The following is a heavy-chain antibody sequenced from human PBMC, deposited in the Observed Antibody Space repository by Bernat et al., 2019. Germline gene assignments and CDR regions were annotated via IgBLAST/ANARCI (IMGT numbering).Heavy chain of an antibody. V-gene: IGHV3-11*04. CDR2: ISSSGSTI. CDR3: AKETNRGAVYTHAFDI. Sequence: QVQLVESGGGLVKPGGSLRLSCAASGFTFSDYYMSWIRQAPGKGLEWVSYISSSGSTIYYADSVKGRFTISRDNSKNTLYLQMNSLRAEDTAVYYCAKETNRGAVYTHAFDIWGQGTMVTVSS. CDR1: GFTFSDYY. D-gene: IGHD7-27*01. J-gene: IGHJ3*02.